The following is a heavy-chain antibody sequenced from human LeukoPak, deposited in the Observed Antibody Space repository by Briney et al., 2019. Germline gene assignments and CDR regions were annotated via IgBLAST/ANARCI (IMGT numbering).Heavy chain of an antibody. Sequence: GGSLRLSCAASGFTFSSYAMTWVRQAPGKGLAWVSGISGSGDITYSADSVKGRFTISRDNSKNTLYLQMNSLRAEDTAVYYCAKDHPGGYYDSSGHFDYWGQGTLVTVSS. D-gene: IGHD3-22*01. J-gene: IGHJ4*02. CDR3: AKDHPGGYYDSSGHFDY. CDR1: GFTFSSYA. CDR2: ISGSGDIT. V-gene: IGHV3-23*01.